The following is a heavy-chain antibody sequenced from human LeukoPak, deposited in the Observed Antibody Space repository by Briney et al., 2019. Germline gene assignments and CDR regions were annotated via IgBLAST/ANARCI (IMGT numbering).Heavy chain of an antibody. D-gene: IGHD6-19*01. J-gene: IGHJ4*02. V-gene: IGHV3-30*18. CDR3: AKPRSVPGYFDN. CDR2: VSYDGSVK. CDR1: GFPFTTYG. Sequence: PGGSLRLSCAGSGFPFTTYGIHWARQAPGKGLEWVAVVSYDGSVKYYADSVKGRFTISRDNSKNTVYLEMNSLRTDDTAMYYCAKPRSVPGYFDNWGQGTLVTVSS.